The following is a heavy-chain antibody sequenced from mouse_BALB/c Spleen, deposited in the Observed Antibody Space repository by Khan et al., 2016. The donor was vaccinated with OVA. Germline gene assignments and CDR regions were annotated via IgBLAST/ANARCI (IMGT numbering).Heavy chain of an antibody. CDR1: GYTFTSYT. V-gene: IGHV1-4*01. J-gene: IGHJ3*01. CDR2: INPSNGYT. CDR3: VRDGAYHRNDGWFAY. D-gene: IGHD2-14*01. Sequence: VELVESGAELARPGASVKMSCKASGYTFTSYTIHWIKKRPGQGLEWIGSINPSNGYTNYNQTFKDKATLTTDKSSTTAYLQLSSLTSDDSAVYNCVRDGAYHRNDGWFAYWGQGTLVTVSA.